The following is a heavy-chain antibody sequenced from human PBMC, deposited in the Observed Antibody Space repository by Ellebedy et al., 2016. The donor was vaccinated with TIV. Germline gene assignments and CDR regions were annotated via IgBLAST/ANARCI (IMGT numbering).Heavy chain of an antibody. CDR1: GFTFSSYS. Sequence: GGSLRLSXAASGFTFSSYSMNWVRQAPGKGLEWVSSISSSSSYIYYADSVKGRFTISRDNAKNTLYLQMNSLRAEDTAVYYCARDGARRITMVRGVIISRENAFDIWGQGTMVTVSS. D-gene: IGHD3-10*01. CDR3: ARDGARRITMVRGVIISRENAFDI. J-gene: IGHJ3*02. CDR2: ISSSSSYI. V-gene: IGHV3-21*01.